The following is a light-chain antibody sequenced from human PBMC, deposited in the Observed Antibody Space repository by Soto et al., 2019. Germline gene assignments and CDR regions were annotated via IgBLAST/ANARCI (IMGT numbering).Light chain of an antibody. CDR3: SSYASSNTVV. CDR2: DVS. Sequence: QSALTQPASVSGSPGQSITISCTGDSSDVGGYNYVSWYQHHPVKAPKLMIYDVSNRPSGVSNRFSGSKSGNTASLTIAGLQAEDEADYYCSSYASSNTVVFGGGTKLTVL. J-gene: IGLJ2*01. V-gene: IGLV2-14*03. CDR1: SSDVGGYNY.